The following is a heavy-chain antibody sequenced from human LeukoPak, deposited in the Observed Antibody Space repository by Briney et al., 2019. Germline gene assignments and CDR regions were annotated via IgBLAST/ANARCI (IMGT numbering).Heavy chain of an antibody. V-gene: IGHV4-34*01. J-gene: IGHJ4*02. CDR2: IQHSGST. CDR1: GGSFSGYY. D-gene: IGHD6-19*01. CDR3: ARGSGWYY. Sequence: SETLSLTCAVYGGSFSGYYWSWIRQHPGKGLEWIGEIQHSGSTNYNPSLKSRVTISVDTSKNQFSLKLSSVTAADTAVYYCARGSGWYYWGQGTLVTVSS.